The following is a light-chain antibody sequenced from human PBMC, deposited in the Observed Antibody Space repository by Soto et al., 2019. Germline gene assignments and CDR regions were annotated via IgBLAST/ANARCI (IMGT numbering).Light chain of an antibody. V-gene: IGKV1-33*01. CDR1: QDITNY. Sequence: DIQMTQSPSSLSASVGDRVTITCLASQDITNYLNWYQQKPGKAPKLLIFDASNLETGVPSRFSGSGSGTDFTFTISSLRPEDIATYYCQQYDNLPLTFGGGTKVDIK. CDR3: QQYDNLPLT. J-gene: IGKJ4*01. CDR2: DAS.